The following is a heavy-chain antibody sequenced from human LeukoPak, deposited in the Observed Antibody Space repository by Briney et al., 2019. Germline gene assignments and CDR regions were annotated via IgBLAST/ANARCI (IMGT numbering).Heavy chain of an antibody. CDR3: AREARRLRCMDV. CDR1: GGSIRSSYYY. D-gene: IGHD3-3*01. Sequence: PSETLSLTCTVSGGSIRSSYYYWGWIRQPPGKGLEWIGSIYDSGSTYYNPSLKSRVTISVDTSKNQFSLKLNSVTAADTAVYYCAREARRLRCMDVWGQGTTVTVSS. J-gene: IGHJ6*02. V-gene: IGHV4-39*02. CDR2: IYDSGST.